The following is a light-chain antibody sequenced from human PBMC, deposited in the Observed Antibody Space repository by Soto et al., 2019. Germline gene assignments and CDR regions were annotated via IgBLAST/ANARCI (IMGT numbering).Light chain of an antibody. CDR1: PSVTNF. CDR2: GGS. V-gene: IGKV3-20*01. J-gene: IGKJ1*01. Sequence: EIVLTTSPATLSLSPGERATLSCRSSPSVTNFLAWYQQKPGQAPRLLIYGGSSRATGIPVRFSGSGSETDFTLTSTMLEPEDFAVYYCQHYSSPRTFGQGTKVNIK. CDR3: QHYSSPRT.